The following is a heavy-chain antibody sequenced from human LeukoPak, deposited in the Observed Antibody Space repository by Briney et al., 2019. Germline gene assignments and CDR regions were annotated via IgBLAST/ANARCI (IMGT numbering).Heavy chain of an antibody. CDR2: ISSSGSTI. V-gene: IGHV3-48*03. Sequence: GGSLRLSCAASGFTFSSYEMNWVRQGPGKGLEWVSYISSSGSTIYYADSVKGRFTISRDNAKNSLYLQMNSLRAEDTAVYYCARVTYYDSSGYSGGSFDIWGQGTMVTVSS. J-gene: IGHJ3*02. CDR1: GFTFSSYE. CDR3: ARVTYYDSSGYSGGSFDI. D-gene: IGHD3-22*01.